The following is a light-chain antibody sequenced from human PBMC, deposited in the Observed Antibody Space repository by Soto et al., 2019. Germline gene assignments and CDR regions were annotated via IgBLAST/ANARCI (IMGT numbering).Light chain of an antibody. CDR2: GAS. J-gene: IGKJ4*01. CDR3: QQYNNWPLT. CDR1: QSVSNY. Sequence: EIVMTQSPATLSVSPGEKATLSCRASQSVSNYLAWYQQKPGQPPRLLMYGASTRATGIPARFSGSGSGTDFTLTISSLQSGDFAVYYCQQYNNWPLTFGGGTKVEIK. V-gene: IGKV3-15*01.